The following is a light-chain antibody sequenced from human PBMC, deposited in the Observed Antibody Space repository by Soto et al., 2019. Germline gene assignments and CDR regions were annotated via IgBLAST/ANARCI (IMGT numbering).Light chain of an antibody. V-gene: IGLV2-14*01. J-gene: IGLJ1*01. CDR2: EVT. CDR1: SSDVGGYDY. Sequence: QCALTQPASVSGSPGQSIAISCTGTSSDVGGYDYVSWYQQQPDKAPKLMIYEVTKRPSGVSNRFSGSKSGNTASLTISGLQAEDEADYYCSSHTSGSTRVFGTGTKLTVL. CDR3: SSHTSGSTRV.